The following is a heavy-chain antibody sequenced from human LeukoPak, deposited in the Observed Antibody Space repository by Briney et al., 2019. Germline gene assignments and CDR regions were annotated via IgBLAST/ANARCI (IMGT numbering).Heavy chain of an antibody. CDR2: ISGSGGST. CDR1: GFTFSSYA. Sequence: PGGSLRLSCAASGFTFSSYAMSWVREAPGKGLEWGSAISGSGGSTYYADSVKGRFTGSRDNSRNTLYLQMNSRTAEDTAVYYCAKDSAAHPYYYGMAVCGQATTVTVSS. V-gene: IGHV3-23*01. CDR3: AKDSAAHPYYYGMAV. J-gene: IGHJ6*02. D-gene: IGHD2-2*01.